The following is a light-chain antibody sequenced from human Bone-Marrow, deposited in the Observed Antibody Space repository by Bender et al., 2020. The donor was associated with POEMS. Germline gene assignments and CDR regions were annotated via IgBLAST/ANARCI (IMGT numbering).Light chain of an antibody. J-gene: IGLJ3*02. CDR2: YDR. CDR3: QVWDSSSDHRV. Sequence: SYELTQPPSVSVSPGQTATITCSGEKLGEEYACWYQQKPGQSPVLVIYYDRDRPSGIPERFSGSNSGNTATLTISRVEAGDEADYYCQVWDSSSDHRVFGGGTKLTVL. CDR1: KLGEEY. V-gene: IGLV3-1*01.